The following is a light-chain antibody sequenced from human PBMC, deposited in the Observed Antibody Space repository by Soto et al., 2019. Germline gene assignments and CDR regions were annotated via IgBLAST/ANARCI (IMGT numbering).Light chain of an antibody. CDR1: QSVSSD. J-gene: IGKJ1*01. CDR2: GAS. V-gene: IGKV3-15*01. CDR3: QQSYSTAWT. Sequence: EILMTQSPATLSVSPGERVTLSFRASQSVSSDLAWYQQKPGQAPRLLIYGASTRATGIPARFSGSGSGTEFTLTISSLQPEDFATYYCQQSYSTAWTFGQGTKVDIK.